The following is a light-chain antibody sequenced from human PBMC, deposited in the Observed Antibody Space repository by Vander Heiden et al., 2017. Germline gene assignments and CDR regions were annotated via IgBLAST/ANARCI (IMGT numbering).Light chain of an antibody. V-gene: IGKV3-15*01. CDR3: QHYNNWPPFT. CDR2: GVS. Sequence: EIVMTQSPATLSVSPGERANLSCSARQSVSSNLAGYQQKPGQAPRLLIYGVSTRAAGIPARFSGSGSETDFTLTISSLQSEDFAVYYCQHYNNWPPFTFGPGTKVDIK. J-gene: IGKJ3*01. CDR1: QSVSSN.